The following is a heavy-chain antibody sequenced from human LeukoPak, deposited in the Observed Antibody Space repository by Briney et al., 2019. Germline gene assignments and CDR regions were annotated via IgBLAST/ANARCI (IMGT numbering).Heavy chain of an antibody. V-gene: IGHV3-21*01. CDR1: GFSFSNAW. Sequence: GGSLRLSCAASGFSFSNAWMSWVRQAPGKGLEWVSSISSSSSYIYYAHSVKGRFTISRDNAKNSLYLQMNSLRAEHTAVYYCARDMSSFGGSFSYSSGWYDYWGQGTLVTVSS. J-gene: IGHJ4*02. D-gene: IGHD6-19*01. CDR3: ARDMSSFGGSFSYSSGWYDY. CDR2: ISSSSSYI.